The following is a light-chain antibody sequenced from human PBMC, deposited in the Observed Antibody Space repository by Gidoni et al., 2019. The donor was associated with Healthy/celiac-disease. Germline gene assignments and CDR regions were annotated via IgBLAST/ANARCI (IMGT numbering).Light chain of an antibody. J-gene: IGKJ4*01. CDR3: QQYGSSLLT. Sequence: IVLTTSPGTLSLSPGARATLSCRASQSVSSSYLAWYQQKPGQAPRLLIYGASSRATGIPDRFSGSGSGTDFTLTISRLEPEDFAVYYCQQYGSSLLTFGGGTKVEIK. CDR1: QSVSSSY. CDR2: GAS. V-gene: IGKV3-20*01.